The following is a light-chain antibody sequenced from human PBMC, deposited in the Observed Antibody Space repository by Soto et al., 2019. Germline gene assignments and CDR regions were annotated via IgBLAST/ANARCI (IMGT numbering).Light chain of an antibody. CDR3: HQYHSTPFT. CDR2: WAS. CDR1: QSVLYSPNHKNY. J-gene: IGKJ3*01. Sequence: DIVMTQSPDSLAVSLGERATINCKSSQSVLYSPNHKNYLAWYPDKKRQPPKLLIYWASTRESGVPDRFSGSGSGLDYTLIISSLQAEDLAVYYCHQYHSTPFTFGPGSQMDIK. V-gene: IGKV4-1*01.